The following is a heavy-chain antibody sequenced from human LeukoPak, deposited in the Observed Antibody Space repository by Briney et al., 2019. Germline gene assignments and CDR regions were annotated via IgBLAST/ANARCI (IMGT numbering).Heavy chain of an antibody. Sequence: ASVKVSCKASGYTFTGYYIHWVRQAPGQGLVWMGWINPNSGGTEFAQKFQGRVTMTRDTSISTAYMELSRLRSDDTAVYYCARGAKRINYAFDIWGQGTMVTVSS. J-gene: IGHJ3*02. CDR2: INPNSGGT. D-gene: IGHD3-10*01. CDR1: GYTFTGYY. CDR3: ARGAKRINYAFDI. V-gene: IGHV1-2*02.